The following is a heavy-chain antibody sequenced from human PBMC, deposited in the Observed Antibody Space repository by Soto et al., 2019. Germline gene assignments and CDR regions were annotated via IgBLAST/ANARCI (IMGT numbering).Heavy chain of an antibody. D-gene: IGHD3-22*01. CDR1: GASIGSGDYY. CDR2: IYYSGGT. J-gene: IGHJ5*02. Sequence: PSETLSLTCTVSGASIGSGDYYWSGIRQHPGKGLEWIGYIYYSGGTCYNPSLKSRVTISVDTSKNQFSLELSSVTAADTAVYYCASIYDSSGYYYGNNWFDPWGQGTLVTVSS. V-gene: IGHV4-31*02. CDR3: ASIYDSSGYYYGNNWFDP.